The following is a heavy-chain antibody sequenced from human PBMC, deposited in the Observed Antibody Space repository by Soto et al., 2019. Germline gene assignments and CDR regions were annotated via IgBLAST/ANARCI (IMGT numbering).Heavy chain of an antibody. J-gene: IGHJ4*02. Sequence: GGSLRLSCAASGFPFNDFVMAWVRQAPGKGLEWVAAIRSKTYITYYPDSMRGRFTISRVNSENSIFLQMDFLRAEDSAIYFCVKASGGAWPYYFDSWGPGTLVTVSS. CDR3: VKASGGAWPYYFDS. CDR2: IRSKTYIT. D-gene: IGHD6-25*01. CDR1: GFPFNDFV. V-gene: IGHV3-23*01.